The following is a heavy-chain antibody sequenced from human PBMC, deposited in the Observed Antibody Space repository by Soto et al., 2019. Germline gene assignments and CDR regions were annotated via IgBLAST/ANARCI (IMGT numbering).Heavy chain of an antibody. CDR1: GGSISIGDHY. V-gene: IGHV4-30-4*01. Sequence: PSETLSLTCSVSGGSISIGDHYRSWIRQPPGKGPEWIGYIYYSGSTYYNPSLKSRVTISIDTSKNQFSLKLTSVTAADTAVYYCARRFLEWLPNNWFDPWGQGTLVTVS. J-gene: IGHJ5*02. D-gene: IGHD3-3*01. CDR2: IYYSGST. CDR3: ARRFLEWLPNNWFDP.